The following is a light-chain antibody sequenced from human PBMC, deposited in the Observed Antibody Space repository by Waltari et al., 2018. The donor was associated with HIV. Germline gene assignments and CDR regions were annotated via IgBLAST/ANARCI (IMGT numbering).Light chain of an antibody. CDR1: TLGDKY. J-gene: IGLJ2*01. V-gene: IGLV3-1*01. Sequence: SYELTQPPSVSVSPGQPASITCSGDTLGDKYAYWYQQKPGQSPVLVIYVDTKRPSGIPERFSGSNSGNTATLTISGTQAMDEADYYCQAWDSNTGVFGGGTKLTVL. CDR3: QAWDSNTGV. CDR2: VDT.